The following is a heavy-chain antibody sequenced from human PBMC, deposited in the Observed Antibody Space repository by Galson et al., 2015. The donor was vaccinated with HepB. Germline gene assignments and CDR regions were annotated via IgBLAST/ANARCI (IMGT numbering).Heavy chain of an antibody. D-gene: IGHD2/OR15-2a*01. V-gene: IGHV4-59*01. CDR3: ARGDNSSITGYWYFDL. CDR2: IYYSGST. Sequence: SETLSLTCTVSGGSISSYYWSWIRQPPGKGLEWIGYIYYSGSTNYNPSLKSRVTISVDTSKNQFSLKLSSVTAADTAVYYCARGDNSSITGYWYFDLWGRGTLVTVSS. J-gene: IGHJ2*01. CDR1: GGSISSYY.